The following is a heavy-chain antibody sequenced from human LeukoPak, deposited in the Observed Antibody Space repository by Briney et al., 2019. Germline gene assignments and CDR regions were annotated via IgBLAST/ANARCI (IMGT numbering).Heavy chain of an antibody. Sequence: SETLSLTCTVSGGSISSYYWSWIRQPAGKGLEWIGRIYTSGSTNYNPSLKSRVTMSVDTSKNQFSLKLSSVTAADTAVYYCARDMGLEYYYDRNAFDIWGQGTMVTVSS. CDR1: GGSISSYY. D-gene: IGHD3-22*01. J-gene: IGHJ3*02. CDR3: ARDMGLEYYYDRNAFDI. CDR2: IYTSGST. V-gene: IGHV4-4*07.